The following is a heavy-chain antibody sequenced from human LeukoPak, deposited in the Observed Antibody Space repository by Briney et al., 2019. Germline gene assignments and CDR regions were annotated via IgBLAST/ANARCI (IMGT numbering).Heavy chain of an antibody. CDR2: ISSSSGTI. V-gene: IGHV3-48*02. CDR1: GFTFSTYS. Sequence: GGSLRLSCAASGFTFSTYSMNWVRQAPGKGLEWVAYISSSSGTIYYADSVKGRFTSSRDNAKNSLYLQMNSLRDEDTAVYYCARDITMVRELIGYYYGMDVWGQGTTVTVSS. J-gene: IGHJ6*02. D-gene: IGHD3-10*01. CDR3: ARDITMVRELIGYYYGMDV.